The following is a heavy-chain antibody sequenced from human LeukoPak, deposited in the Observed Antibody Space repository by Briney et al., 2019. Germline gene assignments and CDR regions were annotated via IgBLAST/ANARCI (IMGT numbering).Heavy chain of an antibody. CDR2: IYYSGST. CDR3: ARGRKAAAGTGRVDY. Sequence: SETLSLTCTVSGGSISSYYWSWIRQPPGKGLEWIGYIYYSGSTSYNPSLKSRVTISVDTSKNQFSLKLSSVTAADTAVYYCARGRKAAAGTGRVDYWGQGTLVTVSS. V-gene: IGHV4-59*12. D-gene: IGHD6-13*01. J-gene: IGHJ4*02. CDR1: GGSISSYY.